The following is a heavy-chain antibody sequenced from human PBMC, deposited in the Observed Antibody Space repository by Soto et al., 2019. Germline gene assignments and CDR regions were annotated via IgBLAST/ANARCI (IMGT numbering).Heavy chain of an antibody. Sequence: GGSLILSCAASGFTFSSYGMHWVRQAPGKGLEWVAVIWYDGSNKYYADSVKGRFIISRDKNSLYLEMNSLRDEDTAVYYCARAPVQVQLWLQDSYYGMDVWGQGTTVTVSS. CDR1: GFTFSSYG. CDR3: ARAPVQVQLWLQDSYYGMDV. D-gene: IGHD3-10*01. J-gene: IGHJ6*02. V-gene: IGHV3-33*01. CDR2: IWYDGSNK.